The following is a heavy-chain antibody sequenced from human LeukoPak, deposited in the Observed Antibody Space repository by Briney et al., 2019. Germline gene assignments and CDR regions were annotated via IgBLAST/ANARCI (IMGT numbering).Heavy chain of an antibody. CDR3: ARTGYSSGWYPFGAFDY. V-gene: IGHV3-23*01. Sequence: GGSLRLSCAASGFTFGSYAMSWVRQAPGKGLEWVSAISGSGGSTYYADSVKGRFTISRDNAKNSLYLQMNSLRAEDTAVYYCARTGYSSGWYPFGAFDYWGQGTLVTVSS. CDR1: GFTFGSYA. J-gene: IGHJ4*02. D-gene: IGHD6-19*01. CDR2: ISGSGGST.